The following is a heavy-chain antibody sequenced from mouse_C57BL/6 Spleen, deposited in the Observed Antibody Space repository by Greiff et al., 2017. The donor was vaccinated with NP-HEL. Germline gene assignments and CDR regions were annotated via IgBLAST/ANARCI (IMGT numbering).Heavy chain of an antibody. J-gene: IGHJ4*01. CDR3: VRGITTVVDAMDY. CDR1: GYAFSSSW. D-gene: IGHD1-1*01. Sequence: QVQLQQSGPELVKPGASVKISCKASGYAFSSSWMNWVKQRPGKGLEWIGRIYPGDGDTNYNGKFKGKATLNADKSSSTAYIQLCSLTSEDSAVYFCVRGITTVVDAMDYWGHVTSVTVSS. V-gene: IGHV1-82*01. CDR2: IYPGDGDT.